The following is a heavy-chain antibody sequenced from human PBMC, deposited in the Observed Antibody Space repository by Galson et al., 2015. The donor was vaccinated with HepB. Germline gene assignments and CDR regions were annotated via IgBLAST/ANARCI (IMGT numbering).Heavy chain of an antibody. D-gene: IGHD4-17*01. CDR1: GFTFSSYG. CDR3: AKPGAGYGDYCLDY. Sequence: SLRLSCAASGFTFSSYGMHWVRQAPGKGLEWVAVISYDGSNKYYADSVKGRFTISRDNSKNTLYLQMNSLRAEDTAVYYCAKPGAGYGDYCLDYWGQGTLVTVSS. V-gene: IGHV3-30*18. CDR2: ISYDGSNK. J-gene: IGHJ4*02.